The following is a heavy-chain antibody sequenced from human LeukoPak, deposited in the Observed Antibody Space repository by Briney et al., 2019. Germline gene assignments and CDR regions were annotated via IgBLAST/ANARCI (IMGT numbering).Heavy chain of an antibody. D-gene: IGHD3-22*01. V-gene: IGHV3-48*01. CDR2: ISSSSSTI. CDR1: GFTFSSYN. CDR3: ARGGDYYDSSGYSTHAFDI. Sequence: GGSLRLSCAASGFTFSSYNMNWVRQAPGKGVEWVSYISSSSSTIYYADSVKGRFTISRDNAKNSLYLQMNSLRAEDTAVYYCARGGDYYDSSGYSTHAFDIWGQGTMVTVSS. J-gene: IGHJ3*02.